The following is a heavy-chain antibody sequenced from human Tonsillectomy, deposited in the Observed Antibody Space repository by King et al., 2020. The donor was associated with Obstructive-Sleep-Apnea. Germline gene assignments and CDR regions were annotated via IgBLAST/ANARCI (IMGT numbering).Heavy chain of an antibody. CDR3: ARDRYSGRGYYLVKDYF. Sequence: VQLVESGGGVVQPGRSLRLSCAASGFTFSSYALHWVRQAPGKGLEWVAVISYDGSNDFYTDSVKGRFSISRDNSKNTLYLQMNSLRAEDTAVYYCARDRYSGRGYYLVKDYF. CDR1: GFTFSSYA. D-gene: IGHD3-22*01. V-gene: IGHV3-30-3*01. CDR2: ISYDGSND. J-gene: IGHJ1*01.